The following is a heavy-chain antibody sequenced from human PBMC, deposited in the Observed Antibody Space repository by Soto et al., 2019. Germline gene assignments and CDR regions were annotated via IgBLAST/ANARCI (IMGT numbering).Heavy chain of an antibody. CDR3: TRRLSNPGWFDP. CDR1: GGAISSGVYY. CDR2: IYYSGST. J-gene: IGHJ5*02. D-gene: IGHD4-4*01. Sequence: QVQLQDSGPGLLNPSQTLSLTCTVSGGAISSGVYYWSWIRQHPGKGLEWIGYIYYSGSTYYNPSLKSRVTISVEQSKNQFSLKLSSVTAADTAVYYCTRRLSNPGWFDPWGQGTLVTVS. V-gene: IGHV4-31*03.